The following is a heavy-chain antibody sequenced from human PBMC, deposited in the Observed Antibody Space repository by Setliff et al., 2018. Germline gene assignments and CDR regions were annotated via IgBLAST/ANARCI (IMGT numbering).Heavy chain of an antibody. CDR2: IDVYSGNT. Sequence: ASVKVSCKASGYTFRQSIVSWVRQAPGQGLEWLGWIDVYSGNTYSAQRFQGRVSLTTDESTNTAYLELRGLRSDDTAVYYCALTTLSLCSGGNCPNALDIWGQGTMVTVSS. CDR1: GYTFRQSI. V-gene: IGHV1-18*01. J-gene: IGHJ3*02. CDR3: ALTTLSLCSGGNCPNALDI. D-gene: IGHD2-15*01.